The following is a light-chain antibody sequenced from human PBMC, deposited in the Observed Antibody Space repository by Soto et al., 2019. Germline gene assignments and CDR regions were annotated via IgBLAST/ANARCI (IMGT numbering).Light chain of an antibody. CDR1: QSVSSSY. Sequence: EIVLTKSPGTLSLSPGERATLSCRASQSVSSSYLAWYQQKPGQAPRLLIYDASNRATGVPARFSGSGSGTDFTLTISSLEPEDFAVYYCQQHNNWPLTFGGGTKVDIK. J-gene: IGKJ4*01. V-gene: IGKV3D-20*02. CDR2: DAS. CDR3: QQHNNWPLT.